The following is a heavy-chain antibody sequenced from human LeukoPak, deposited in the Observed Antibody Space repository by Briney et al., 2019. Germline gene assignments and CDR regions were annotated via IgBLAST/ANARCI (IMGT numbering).Heavy chain of an antibody. CDR3: ARDVEWNRGTGYSSSWPVYGMDV. J-gene: IGHJ6*02. CDR1: GFTFSSYG. V-gene: IGHV3-33*01. Sequence: GGSLRLSCAASGFTFSSYGMHWVRQAPGKGLEWVAVIWYDGSNKYYADSVKGRFTISRDNSKNTLYLQMNSLRAEDTAVYYCARDVEWNRGTGYSSSWPVYGMDVWGQGTTVTVSS. CDR2: IWYDGSNK. D-gene: IGHD6-13*01.